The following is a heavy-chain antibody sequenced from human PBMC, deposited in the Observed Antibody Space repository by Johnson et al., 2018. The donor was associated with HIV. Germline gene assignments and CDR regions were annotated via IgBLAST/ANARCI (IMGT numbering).Heavy chain of an antibody. Sequence: VHLVESGGGLVQPGGSLRLSCAASGFTFSSYWMSWVRQAPGKGLEWVANIKQDGSEKYYVDSVKGRLTISRDNAKNSLYLQMNSLRAEDTAVYYCARGDYYDSSGYFSDAFDIWGQGTMVTVSS. CDR3: ARGDYYDSSGYFSDAFDI. CDR2: IKQDGSEK. CDR1: GFTFSSYW. D-gene: IGHD3-22*01. V-gene: IGHV3-7*01. J-gene: IGHJ3*02.